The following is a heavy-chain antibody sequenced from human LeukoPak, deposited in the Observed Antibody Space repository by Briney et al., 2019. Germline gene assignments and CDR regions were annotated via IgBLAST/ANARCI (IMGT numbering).Heavy chain of an antibody. CDR3: AKDFAMVTGDAFDI. CDR1: GFTFSNYG. J-gene: IGHJ3*02. V-gene: IGHV3-23*01. Sequence: SGGSLRLSCAASGFTFSNYGMNWVRQAPGKGLEWVSAISGSGGSTYYADSVKGRFTISRDNSKNTLYLQMNSLRAEDTAVYYCAKDFAMVTGDAFDIWGQGTMVTVSS. CDR2: ISGSGGST. D-gene: IGHD5-18*01.